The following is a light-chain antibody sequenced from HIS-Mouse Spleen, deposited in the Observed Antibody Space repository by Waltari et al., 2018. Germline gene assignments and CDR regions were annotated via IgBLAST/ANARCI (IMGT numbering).Light chain of an antibody. CDR1: QSVLYSSNNKNY. Sequence: DIVMTQSPDSLAVSLVERAPINSKSSQSVLYSSNNKNYLAGYQQKPGQPPKLLIYWASTRESGVPDRFSGSGSGTDFTLTISSLQAEDVAVYYCQQYYSTPYTFGQGTKLEIK. V-gene: IGKV4-1*01. J-gene: IGKJ2*01. CDR2: WAS. CDR3: QQYYSTPYT.